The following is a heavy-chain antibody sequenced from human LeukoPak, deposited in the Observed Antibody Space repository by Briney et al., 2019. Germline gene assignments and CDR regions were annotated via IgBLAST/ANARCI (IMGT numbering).Heavy chain of an antibody. CDR2: ISYDGSNK. D-gene: IGHD2-15*01. CDR1: GFTFSSYA. Sequence: GGSPRLSCAASGFTFSSYAMHWVRQAPGKGLEWVAVISYDGSNKYYADSVKGRFTISRDNSKNTLYLQMNSLRAEDTAVYYCARVPFRGYCSGGSCRPYWGQGTLVTVSS. V-gene: IGHV3-30-3*01. CDR3: ARVPFRGYCSGGSCRPY. J-gene: IGHJ4*02.